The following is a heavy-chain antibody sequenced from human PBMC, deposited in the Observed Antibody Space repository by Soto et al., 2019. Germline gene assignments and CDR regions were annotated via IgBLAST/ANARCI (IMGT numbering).Heavy chain of an antibody. CDR2: INASGGRT. V-gene: IGHV1-46*03. CDR1: GYTFTSYY. D-gene: IGHD2-21*02. J-gene: IGHJ4*02. Sequence: QVQLVQSGAEVKKPGASVKVSCKASGYTFTSYYVHWIRQAPGQGLEWMGIINASGGRTTYAPKSQGRVTMTRDTSTSTVYMELSSLTSEGTATYFCGRILPPATFDYWGQGTLVIVSS. CDR3: GRILPPATFDY.